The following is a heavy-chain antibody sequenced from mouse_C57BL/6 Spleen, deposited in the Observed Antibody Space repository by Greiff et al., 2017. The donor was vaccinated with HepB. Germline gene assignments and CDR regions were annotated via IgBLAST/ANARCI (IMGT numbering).Heavy chain of an antibody. CDR3: ARVATGDY. D-gene: IGHD1-1*02. Sequence: QVHVKQPGAELVKPGASVKLSCKASGYTFTSYWMQWVKQRPGQGLEWIGEIDPSDSYTNYNQKFKGKATLTVDTSSSTAYMQLSSLTSEDSAVYYCARVATGDYWGQGTTLTVSS. CDR2: IDPSDSYT. CDR1: GYTFTSYW. J-gene: IGHJ2*01. V-gene: IGHV1-50*01.